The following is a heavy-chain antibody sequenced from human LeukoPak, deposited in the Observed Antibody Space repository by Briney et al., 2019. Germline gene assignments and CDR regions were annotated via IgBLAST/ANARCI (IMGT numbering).Heavy chain of an antibody. CDR1: GGSISSSSYY. V-gene: IGHV4-39*07. D-gene: IGHD3-22*01. CDR2: INHSGST. J-gene: IGHJ5*02. CDR3: ARNAPGSYYDSSGSFDP. Sequence: SETLSLTCTVSGGSISSSSYYWSWIRQPPGKGLEWIGEINHSGSTNYNPSLKSRVTISVDTSKNQFSLKLSSVTAADTAVYYCARNAPGSYYDSSGSFDPWGQGTLVTVSS.